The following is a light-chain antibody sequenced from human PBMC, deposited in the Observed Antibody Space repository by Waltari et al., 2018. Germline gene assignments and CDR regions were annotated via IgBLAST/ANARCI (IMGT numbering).Light chain of an antibody. J-gene: IGKJ3*01. V-gene: IGKV1-16*02. CDR1: QGINNF. Sequence: DIQMTQSPSSLSASVGDRVIITCRASQGINNFLAWFQQKPGKDPKSLIYAASSLQSGVPSKFSGSGSGTDFTLTISSLQPEDFATYYCQQYNSYPITFGPGTKLDIK. CDR3: QQYNSYPIT. CDR2: AAS.